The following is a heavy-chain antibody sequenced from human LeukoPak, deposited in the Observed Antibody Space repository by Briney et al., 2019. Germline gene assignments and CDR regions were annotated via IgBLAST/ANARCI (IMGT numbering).Heavy chain of an antibody. J-gene: IGHJ4*02. CDR1: GGSFSGYY. D-gene: IGHD1-14*01. Sequence: NTSETLSLTCAVYGGSFSGYYWSSIRQPPGKGLEWIGEINHSGSTNYNPSLKSRVTISVDTSKNQFSLKLSSVTAADTAVYYCARGIGRTLDYWGQGTLVTVSS. CDR3: ARGIGRTLDY. CDR2: INHSGST. V-gene: IGHV4-34*01.